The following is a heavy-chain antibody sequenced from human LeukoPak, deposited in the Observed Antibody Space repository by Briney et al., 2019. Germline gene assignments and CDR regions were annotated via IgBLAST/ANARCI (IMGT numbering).Heavy chain of an antibody. CDR1: GDSASPYF. CDR3: ARLTVGLYFDY. CDR2: IYYSGTT. D-gene: IGHD2-21*02. J-gene: IGHJ4*02. V-gene: IGHV4-59*08. Sequence: SETLSLTCSVSGDSASPYFWSWIRQPPGKGLEWIGYIYYSGTTNYNPSLESRVTISIDTSKDQFSLKVNSVTAADTAVYFCARLTVGLYFDYWGQGNLVTGSS.